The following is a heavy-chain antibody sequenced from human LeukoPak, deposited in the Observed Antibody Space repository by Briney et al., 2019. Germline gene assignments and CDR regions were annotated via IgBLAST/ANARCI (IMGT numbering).Heavy chain of an antibody. J-gene: IGHJ5*02. CDR2: ISHDGSNK. V-gene: IGHV3-30-3*01. CDR1: GFTFSGYA. D-gene: IGHD2-15*01. Sequence: SGGSLRLSCAASGFTFSGYAMHWVRQAPGKRLEWVAVISHDGSNKYYAYSVEGRFTISRDNSKNTLYLQMNSLRAEGTAVYYCARDGYCSGGSCYSTGWFDPWGQGTLVTVSS. CDR3: ARDGYCSGGSCYSTGWFDP.